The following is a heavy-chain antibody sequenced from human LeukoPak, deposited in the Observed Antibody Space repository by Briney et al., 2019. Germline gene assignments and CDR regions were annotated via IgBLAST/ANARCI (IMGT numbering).Heavy chain of an antibody. J-gene: IGHJ1*01. CDR2: ISSSSSYI. CDR3: ARDLGSGYFQH. D-gene: IGHD6-25*01. CDR1: GFTFSSYS. V-gene: IGHV3-21*01. Sequence: GRSLRLSCAASGFTFSSYSMNWVRQAPGKGLEWVSSISSSSSYIYYADSVKGRFTISRDNAKNSLYLQMNSLRAEDTAVYYCARDLGSGYFQHWGQAPWSPSPQ.